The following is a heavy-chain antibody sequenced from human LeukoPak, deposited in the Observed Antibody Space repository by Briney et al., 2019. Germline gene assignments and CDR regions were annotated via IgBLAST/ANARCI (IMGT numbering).Heavy chain of an antibody. CDR3: ARDPVNIYSRGREYYYYYMDV. Sequence: ASVKVSCKASGYTFTSYDINWVRQATGQGLEWMGWMNPNSGNTGYAQKFQGRVTMTRNTSISTAYMELSSLRSEDTAVYYCARDPVNIYSRGREYYYYYMDVWGKGTTVTVSS. D-gene: IGHD3-16*01. V-gene: IGHV1-8*01. CDR2: MNPNSGNT. J-gene: IGHJ6*03. CDR1: GYTFTSYD.